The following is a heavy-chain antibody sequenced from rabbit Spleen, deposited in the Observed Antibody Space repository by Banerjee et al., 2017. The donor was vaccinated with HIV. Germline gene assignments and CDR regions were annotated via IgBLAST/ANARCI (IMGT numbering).Heavy chain of an antibody. Sequence: QSLEESGGDLVKPGASLTLTCTASGFSSSSGYYMCWVRQAPGKGLEWIGCIYNGDGTTYYASWVNGRFTITKTSSTTLTLQMTSLTAADTATYFCARDLGYDDYSEKGYFNLWGPGTLVTVS. V-gene: IGHV1S40*01. D-gene: IGHD2-1*01. CDR3: ARDLGYDDYSEKGYFNL. CDR2: IYNGDGTT. CDR1: GFSSSSGYY. J-gene: IGHJ4*01.